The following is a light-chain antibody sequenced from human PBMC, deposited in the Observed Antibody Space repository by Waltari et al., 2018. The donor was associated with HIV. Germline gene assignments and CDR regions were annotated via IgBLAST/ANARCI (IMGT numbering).Light chain of an antibody. CDR2: RND. J-gene: IGLJ1*01. V-gene: IGLV1-47*01. CDR3: AGWDDSPSVYYV. CDR1: SSNIGNNY. Sequence: QSVMTQPPSASGTPGQRVTIPCSGISSNIGNNYVYWYQQIPGTAPKLLIYRNDQRPSGVPDRFSGSKSGTSASLAISGLRSEDEADYYCAGWDDSPSVYYVFGTGTTVTVL.